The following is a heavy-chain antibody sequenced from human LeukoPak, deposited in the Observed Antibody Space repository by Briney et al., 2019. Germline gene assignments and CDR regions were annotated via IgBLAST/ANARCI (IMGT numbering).Heavy chain of an antibody. Sequence: PGGSLRLSCAASGFIFSSYLMTWVRHATGKGLEWVSAISSSGDDTYNSDSVRGRFTISRYNAKSTLYVQMNSLRAEDTAVYYCAKGALITIFGVVPDYWGQGTLVTVSS. CDR2: ISSSGDDT. V-gene: IGHV3-23*01. CDR3: AKGALITIFGVVPDY. J-gene: IGHJ4*02. D-gene: IGHD3-3*01. CDR1: GFIFSSYL.